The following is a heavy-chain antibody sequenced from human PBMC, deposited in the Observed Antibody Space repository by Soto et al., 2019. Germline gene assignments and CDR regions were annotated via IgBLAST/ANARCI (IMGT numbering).Heavy chain of an antibody. CDR3: ARYSRETGTTFPC. V-gene: IGHV4-34*01. J-gene: IGHJ4*02. CDR2: INHSGST. Sequence: SETLSLTCAVYGGSFSGYYWSWIRQPPGKGLERIGEINHSGSTNYNPSLKSLVTISVDTSKNQFSLKLSSVTAADTAVYYWARYSRETGTTFPCWGQGTLVTVSS. D-gene: IGHD1-7*01. CDR1: GGSFSGYY.